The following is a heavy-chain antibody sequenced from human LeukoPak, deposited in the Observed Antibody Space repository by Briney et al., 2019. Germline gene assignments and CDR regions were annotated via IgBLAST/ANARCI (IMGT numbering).Heavy chain of an antibody. Sequence: SQTLSLTCAISGDSVSSNSAAWNWIRQSPSRGLEWLGRTYYGSKRYNDYAVSVKSRITINPDTSKNQFSLQLNSVTPEDTAVYYCARDVLYRYSGSYDIYYFDYWGQGTLVTVSS. V-gene: IGHV6-1*01. D-gene: IGHD1-26*01. CDR1: GDSVSSNSAA. J-gene: IGHJ4*02. CDR3: ARDVLYRYSGSYDIYYFDY. CDR2: TYYGSKRYN.